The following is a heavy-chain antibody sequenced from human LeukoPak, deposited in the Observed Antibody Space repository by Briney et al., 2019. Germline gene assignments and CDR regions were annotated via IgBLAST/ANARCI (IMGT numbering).Heavy chain of an antibody. CDR1: QFTFNGSW. J-gene: IGHJ4*02. CDR3: ARDRGSSGWYEFDS. D-gene: IGHD6-19*01. Sequence: PGGSLRLSCADSQFTFNGSWMNWVRQAPGKGLEWVANMDPTGSQKRYVDSVRGRFTISKDNPGASLYLDMHSLRAEDTAIYYCARDRGSSGWYEFDSWGQGTLVTVSS. CDR2: MDPTGSQK. V-gene: IGHV3-7*01.